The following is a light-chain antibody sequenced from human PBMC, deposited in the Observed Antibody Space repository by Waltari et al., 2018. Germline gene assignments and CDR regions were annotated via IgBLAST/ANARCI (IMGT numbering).Light chain of an antibody. V-gene: IGLV3-1*01. CDR1: KLGDKY. Sequence: SYELTQPPSVSVSPGQTASITCSGDKLGDKYACWYQQKPGQSPGLVIYQESKRPSGIPERFSGSNSGNTATLTISGTQAMDEADYYCQAWDSRVFGGGTKLTVL. CDR3: QAWDSRV. CDR2: QES. J-gene: IGLJ2*01.